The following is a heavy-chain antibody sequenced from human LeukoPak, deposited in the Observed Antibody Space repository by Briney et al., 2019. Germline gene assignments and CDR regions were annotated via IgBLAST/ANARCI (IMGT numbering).Heavy chain of an antibody. Sequence: GGSLRLSCAASGFTFSSYGMHWVRQSPGKGLEWVAVILYDGVNKYYGDSVKGRFTISRDTSKNTVYLQMNSLRAEDTAVYYCARRAGRYCSSTSCFYLDHWGQGTLVTVRS. D-gene: IGHD2-2*01. V-gene: IGHV3-33*08. J-gene: IGHJ4*02. CDR1: GFTFSSYG. CDR3: ARRAGRYCSSTSCFYLDH. CDR2: ILYDGVNK.